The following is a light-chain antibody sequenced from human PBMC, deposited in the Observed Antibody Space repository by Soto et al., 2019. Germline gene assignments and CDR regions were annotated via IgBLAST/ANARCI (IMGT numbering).Light chain of an antibody. Sequence: QSALTQPASVSGSPGQSITISCTGTSSDVGSYNLVSWYQQHPGKAPKLMIYEGSKRPSGVSNRFSGSKSGNTASLTISGLQAEDEADYYCCSYAGSSTSVVFGGGTMLTVL. J-gene: IGLJ2*01. V-gene: IGLV2-23*01. CDR1: SSDVGSYNL. CDR2: EGS. CDR3: CSYAGSSTSVV.